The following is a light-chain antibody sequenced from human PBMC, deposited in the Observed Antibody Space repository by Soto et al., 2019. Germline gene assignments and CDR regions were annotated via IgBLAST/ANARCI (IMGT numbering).Light chain of an antibody. CDR1: SRDVGTYTL. CDR3: CSYAGSSSVV. Sequence: QSVLTQPASVSGSPGQSITISCTGTSRDVGTYTLDSWYQHYPGKAPKLIIYEGSKRPSGVSNRFSASKTGRTASLTISGLQPEDEADYYCCSYAGSSSVVFGGGTKVTVL. CDR2: EGS. J-gene: IGLJ2*01. V-gene: IGLV2-23*01.